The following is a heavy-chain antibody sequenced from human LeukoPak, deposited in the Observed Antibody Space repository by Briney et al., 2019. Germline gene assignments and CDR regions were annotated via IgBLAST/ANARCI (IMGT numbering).Heavy chain of an antibody. CDR2: ISYDGSNK. Sequence: GGSLRLSCAASGFTFSSYAMHWVRQAPGKGLEWVAVISYDGSNKYYADSVKGRFTISRDNSKNTLYLQMNSLRDEDTAVYYCASENLRTVTTKDDYWGQGTVVTVSS. CDR3: ASENLRTVTTKDDY. V-gene: IGHV3-30-3*01. J-gene: IGHJ4*02. CDR1: GFTFSSYA. D-gene: IGHD4-17*01.